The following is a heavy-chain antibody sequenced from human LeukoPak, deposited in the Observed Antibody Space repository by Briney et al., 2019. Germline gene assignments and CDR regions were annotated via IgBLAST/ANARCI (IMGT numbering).Heavy chain of an antibody. CDR1: GGSVSSRSYY. V-gene: IGHV4-61*01. Sequence: PSETLSLTCTVSGGSVSSRSYYWSWIRQPPGKGLEWIGYIYYSGSTNYNPSLKSRVTISVDTSKNQFSLKLSSVTAADTAVYYCARWDSSGYYYFDYWGQGTPVTVSS. J-gene: IGHJ4*02. D-gene: IGHD3-22*01. CDR3: ARWDSSGYYYFDY. CDR2: IYYSGST.